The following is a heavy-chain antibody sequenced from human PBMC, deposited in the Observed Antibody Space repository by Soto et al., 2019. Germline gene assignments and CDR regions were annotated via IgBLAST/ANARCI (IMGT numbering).Heavy chain of an antibody. D-gene: IGHD5-12*01. CDR1: GGSFRKTA. Sequence: QVQLVQSGAELKKPGSSVKVSCEASGGSFRKTAISWVRQAPGQGLEWMGGINTKFGATNYAPKFQGRITITADEATNTVYMALSSLTSEDTAFYYCARGASSGFEYWYFDLWGRGTLVSVSS. CDR3: ARGASSGFEYWYFDL. J-gene: IGHJ2*01. V-gene: IGHV1-69*01. CDR2: INTKFGAT.